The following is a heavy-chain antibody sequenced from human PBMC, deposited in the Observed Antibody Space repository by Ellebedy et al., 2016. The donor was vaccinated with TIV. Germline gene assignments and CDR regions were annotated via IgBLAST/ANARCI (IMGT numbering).Heavy chain of an antibody. V-gene: IGHV4-59*02. D-gene: IGHD6-13*01. CDR3: ARVVWQQPVSYAFDI. J-gene: IGHJ3*02. Sequence: ESLKISCAASGFTVSSNYMSWVRQPPGKGLEWIGSIYYSGSTYYNPSLKSRVTISVYTSKNQFSLRLSSVTAADTAVYYCARVVWQQPVSYAFDIWGQGTMVTVSS. CDR1: GFTVSSNY. CDR2: IYYSGST.